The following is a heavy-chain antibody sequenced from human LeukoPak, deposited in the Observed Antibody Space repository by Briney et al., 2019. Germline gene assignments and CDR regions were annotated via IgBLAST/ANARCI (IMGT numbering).Heavy chain of an antibody. Sequence: SVKVSCKASGCTFSSYAISWVRQAPGPGLEWMGGIIPIFGTANYAQKSLGRVTSTTDDSTSTAYMELGSLRSEDTAVYYCASFGSYGSNWFDPGGQGTLVTVS. D-gene: IGHD5-18*01. J-gene: IGHJ5*02. V-gene: IGHV1-69*05. CDR1: GCTFSSYA. CDR3: ASFGSYGSNWFDP. CDR2: IIPIFGTA.